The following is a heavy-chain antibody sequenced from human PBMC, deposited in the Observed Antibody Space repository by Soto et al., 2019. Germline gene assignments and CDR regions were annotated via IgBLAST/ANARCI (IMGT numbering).Heavy chain of an antibody. CDR2: MNPNSGIT. D-gene: IGHD4-17*01. CDR1: GYTFTSDD. CDR3: ARGAGEDLDY. Sequence: QGQLVQSGAEVKKPGASVKVSCKASGYTFTSDDINWVRQATGQGPEWMVWMNPNSGITGYAQKFQGRITMPRNTSISTAYMELSSLRSEDTAVYYCARGAGEDLDYWGQGTLVTVSS. V-gene: IGHV1-8*01. J-gene: IGHJ4*02.